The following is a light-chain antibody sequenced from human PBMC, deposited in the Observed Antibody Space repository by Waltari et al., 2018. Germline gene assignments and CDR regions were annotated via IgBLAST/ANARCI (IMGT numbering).Light chain of an antibody. CDR1: SSDVGDYKF. J-gene: IGLJ2*01. CDR2: DVS. V-gene: IGLV2-14*01. Sequence: QSALTQPASVSGSPGQSITISCTGTSSDVGDYKFVSWYQQHPGKAPQLMIYDVSNRPSGVSNRSSGSKSGNTASLTISGLQAEDEADYYCSSYTSSSTLVVFGGATKLTVL. CDR3: SSYTSSSTLVV.